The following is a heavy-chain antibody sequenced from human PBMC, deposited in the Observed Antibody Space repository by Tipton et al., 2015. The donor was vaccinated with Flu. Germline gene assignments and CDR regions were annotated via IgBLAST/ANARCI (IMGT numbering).Heavy chain of an antibody. Sequence: GLVKPSETLSLTCAVSGDSIRSSYCWGWIRQPPGRGLEWIGTVSRSGSTVYNPSLTSRVTMSIDRSKNQFSLNLKSVTAADMAVYYCARRDYSNYVSDPIMWFEPWGQGTLVKGSS. CDR3: ARRDYSNYVSDPIMWFEP. CDR2: VSRSGST. V-gene: IGHV4-38-2*01. CDR1: GDSIRSSYC. D-gene: IGHD4-11*01. J-gene: IGHJ5*02.